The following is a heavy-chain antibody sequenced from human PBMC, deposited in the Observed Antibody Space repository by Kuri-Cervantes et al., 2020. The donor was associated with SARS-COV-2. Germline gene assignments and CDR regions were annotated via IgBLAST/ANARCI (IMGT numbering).Heavy chain of an antibody. Sequence: GESLKISCAASGFTFSSYAMSWVRQAPGEGLEWVSVIYSGGSSTYYADSVKGRFTISRDNSKNTLYLQMNSLRAEDTAVYYCAKGPVGATGAFDIWGQGTMVTVSS. CDR3: AKGPVGATGAFDI. V-gene: IGHV3-23*03. J-gene: IGHJ3*02. CDR1: GFTFSSYA. CDR2: IYSGGSST. D-gene: IGHD1-26*01.